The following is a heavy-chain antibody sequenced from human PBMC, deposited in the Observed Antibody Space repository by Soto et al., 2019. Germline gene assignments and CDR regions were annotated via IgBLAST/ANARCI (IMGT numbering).Heavy chain of an antibody. CDR3: AKVVPILEWLLPKEDNWFDP. CDR1: GFTFSSYA. CDR2: ISGSGGST. J-gene: IGHJ5*02. Sequence: PGGSLRLSCAASGFTFSSYAMSWVRQAPGKGLEWVSAISGSGGSTYYADSVKGRFTISRDNSKNTLYLQMNSLRAEDTAVYYCAKVVPILEWLLPKEDNWFDPSGQGTLVTVSS. D-gene: IGHD3-3*01. V-gene: IGHV3-23*01.